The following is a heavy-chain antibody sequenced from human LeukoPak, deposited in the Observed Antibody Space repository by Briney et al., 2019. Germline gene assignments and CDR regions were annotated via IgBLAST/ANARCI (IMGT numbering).Heavy chain of an antibody. V-gene: IGHV3-23*01. CDR2: ISGSGIST. Sequence: GGSLRLSCAASGFTFSNAWMSWVRQAPGKGLEWVSGISGSGISTYYADSVKGRFTISRDNSKNTLYLQMNSLRAEDTAVYYCAKDPTEIVVVTAMSFDWGQGTLVTVSS. CDR3: AKDPTEIVVVTAMSFD. CDR1: GFTFSNAW. J-gene: IGHJ4*02. D-gene: IGHD2-21*02.